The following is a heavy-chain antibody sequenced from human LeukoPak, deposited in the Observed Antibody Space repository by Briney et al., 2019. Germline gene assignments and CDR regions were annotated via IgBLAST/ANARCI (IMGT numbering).Heavy chain of an antibody. Sequence: GESLKISCKGSGYSFTSYWIGWVRQMPGKGLEWMGIIYPGDSDTRYSPSFQGQVTISADKSISTAYLQWSSLKASDTAMYYCARSGREMATTPHFRYWGQGTLVTVSS. V-gene: IGHV5-51*01. CDR3: ARSGREMATTPHFRY. D-gene: IGHD5-24*01. CDR1: GYSFTSYW. CDR2: IYPGDSDT. J-gene: IGHJ4*02.